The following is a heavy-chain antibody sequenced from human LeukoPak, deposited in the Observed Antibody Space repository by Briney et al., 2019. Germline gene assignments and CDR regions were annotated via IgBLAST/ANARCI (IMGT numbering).Heavy chain of an antibody. D-gene: IGHD2-2*01. V-gene: IGHV3-23*01. J-gene: IGHJ4*02. CDR3: AKDRISCITTSCPQGLDY. CDR2: ISGSGGTT. Sequence: GGSLRLSCAASGFTFSSYGMTWVRQAPGKGLEWVSSISGSGGTTYYADSVKGRFTISRDNSKNPLYLQMNSLRAEDTAVYYCAKDRISCITTSCPQGLDYWGQGTLVTVSS. CDR1: GFTFSSYG.